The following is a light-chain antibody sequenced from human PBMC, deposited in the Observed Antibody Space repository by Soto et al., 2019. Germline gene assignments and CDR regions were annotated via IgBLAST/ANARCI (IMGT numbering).Light chain of an antibody. Sequence: QSALTQPASVSGSPGLSITISCTGTSSDVGGYNYVSWYQQHPGKAPKLMIYDVSNRPSGVSNRFCGSKSGNTASLTISGRQAEDEADYYCSSYTSRSTLVVFGGGTKLTVL. CDR1: SSDVGGYNY. V-gene: IGLV2-14*03. CDR2: DVS. J-gene: IGLJ2*01. CDR3: SSYTSRSTLVV.